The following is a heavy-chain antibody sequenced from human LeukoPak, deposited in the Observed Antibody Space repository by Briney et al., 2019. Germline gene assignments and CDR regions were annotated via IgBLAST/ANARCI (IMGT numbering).Heavy chain of an antibody. J-gene: IGHJ4*02. CDR3: VRQYYHDSSGYPFDY. V-gene: IGHV3-74*01. CDR1: GFTFSSYW. Sequence: GGSLRLSCAASGFTFSSYWMHWVRQAPGKGLVWVSRINTDGSGTNSADSVKGRFTISRDNAKNTLYLQMNSLRAEDTAVYYCVRQYYHDSSGYPFDYWGQGTLVTVSS. CDR2: INTDGSGT. D-gene: IGHD3-22*01.